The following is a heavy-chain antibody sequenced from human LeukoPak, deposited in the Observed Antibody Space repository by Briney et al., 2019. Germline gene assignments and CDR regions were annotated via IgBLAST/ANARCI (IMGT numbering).Heavy chain of an antibody. CDR3: ASRYFDWFDP. Sequence: PSETLSLTCTVSGGSVSGYYWSWIRQPPGKGLEWIGEINHSGSTNYNPSLKSRVTISVDTSKNQFSLKLSSVTAADTAVYYCASRYFDWFDPWGQGTLVTVSS. CDR2: INHSGST. D-gene: IGHD3-9*01. J-gene: IGHJ5*02. V-gene: IGHV4-34*01. CDR1: GGSVSGYY.